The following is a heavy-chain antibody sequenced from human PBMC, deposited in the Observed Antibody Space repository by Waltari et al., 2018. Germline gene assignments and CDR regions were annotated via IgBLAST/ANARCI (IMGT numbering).Heavy chain of an antibody. J-gene: IGHJ4*02. CDR1: GFTFSSYG. Sequence: EVQLVESGGGLVQPGGSLRLSCAASGFTFSSYGMNWVRQAPGKGLEWISYISGSGTTIYYADSVKGRFTISRDEAENSLYLQMNSLRAEDTALYYCARRFDSWGQGTRVTVSS. CDR3: ARRFDS. CDR2: ISGSGTTI. V-gene: IGHV3-48*03.